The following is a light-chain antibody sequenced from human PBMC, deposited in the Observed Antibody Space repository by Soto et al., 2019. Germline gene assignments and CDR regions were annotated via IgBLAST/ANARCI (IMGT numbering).Light chain of an antibody. CDR3: QQYENLPIT. J-gene: IGKJ5*01. CDR1: HDIRKY. CDR2: DAS. Sequence: DIQMTQSPSSLSASVGDRVTITCQTSHDIRKYLNWYQQKPGKAPRLLIYDASNMEKWVPSSFTGSGSGTDFILTISSLQPEDIATYYCQQYENLPITFGQGTRLEIK. V-gene: IGKV1-33*01.